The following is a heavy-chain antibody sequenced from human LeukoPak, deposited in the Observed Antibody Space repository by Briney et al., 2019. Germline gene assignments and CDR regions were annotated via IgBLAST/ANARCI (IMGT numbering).Heavy chain of an antibody. V-gene: IGHV4-38-2*02. CDR1: GYSISSGYY. CDR2: IYHGGST. D-gene: IGHD3-10*01. J-gene: IGHJ5*02. Sequence: SETLSLTCTVSGYSISSGYYWGWIRQPPGKGLEWIGSIYHGGSTYYNPSLKSRVTISVDTSKNQFSLKLSSVTAADTAVYYCARALLWFGELTPLRFVWFDPWGQGTLVTVSS. CDR3: ARALLWFGELTPLRFVWFDP.